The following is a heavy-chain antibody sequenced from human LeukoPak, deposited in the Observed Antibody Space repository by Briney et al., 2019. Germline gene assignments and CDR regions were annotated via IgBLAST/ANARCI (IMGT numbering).Heavy chain of an antibody. D-gene: IGHD3-10*01. CDR2: INPNSGGT. Sequence: GASVKVSCKASGYTFTGYYMHWVRQAPGQGLEWMGWINPNSGGTNYAQKFQGRVTMTRDTSISTAYMELSRLRSDDTAVYYCARGDTLLWFGELLSYWGQGTLVTVSS. CDR3: ARGDTLLWFGELLSY. V-gene: IGHV1-2*02. J-gene: IGHJ4*02. CDR1: GYTFTGYY.